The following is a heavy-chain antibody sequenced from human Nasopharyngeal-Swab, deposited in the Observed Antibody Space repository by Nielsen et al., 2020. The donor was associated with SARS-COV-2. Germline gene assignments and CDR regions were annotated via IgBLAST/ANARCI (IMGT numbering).Heavy chain of an antibody. Sequence: GGSLRLSCVASGFTFSSYAMNWVRQAPGKGLEWVSAISRTYSTYYADSVRGRFTVSRDNSKNTLYLQMSSLRVEDTAVYYCAREDGVNTNDYWGQGTLVTVSS. CDR3: AREDGVNTNDY. J-gene: IGHJ4*02. CDR1: GFTFSSYA. CDR2: ISRTYST. D-gene: IGHD5-24*01. V-gene: IGHV3-23*01.